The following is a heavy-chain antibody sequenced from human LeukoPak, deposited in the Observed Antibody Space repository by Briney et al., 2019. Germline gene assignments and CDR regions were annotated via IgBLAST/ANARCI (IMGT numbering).Heavy chain of an antibody. CDR2: IYYSGST. Sequence: PSETLSLTCTVSGGSISSSNYYWGWIRQPPGKGLEWIGTIYYSGSTYQNPSLKSRVTISVDTSKNQFSLKLNSVTAADTAVYYCARGTGIAVAGFYFDYWGQGTLVTVSS. CDR3: ARGTGIAVAGFYFDY. D-gene: IGHD6-19*01. CDR1: GGSISSSNYY. J-gene: IGHJ4*02. V-gene: IGHV4-39*01.